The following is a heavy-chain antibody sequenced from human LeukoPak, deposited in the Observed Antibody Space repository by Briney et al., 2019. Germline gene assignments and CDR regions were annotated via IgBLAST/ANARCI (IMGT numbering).Heavy chain of an antibody. Sequence: SETLSLTCAVYGGSFSGYYWSWIRQPPGKGLEWIGEINHSGSTNYNPSLKSRVTISVDTSKNQFSPKLSSVTAADTAVYYCARFPGWYSNWFDPWGQGTLVTVSS. CDR3: ARFPGWYSNWFDP. V-gene: IGHV4-34*01. CDR1: GGSFSGYY. CDR2: INHSGST. D-gene: IGHD6-19*01. J-gene: IGHJ5*02.